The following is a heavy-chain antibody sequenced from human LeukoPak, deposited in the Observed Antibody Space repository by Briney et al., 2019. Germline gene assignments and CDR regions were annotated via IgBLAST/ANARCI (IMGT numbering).Heavy chain of an antibody. D-gene: IGHD2-15*01. CDR2: IYYSGST. CDR3: ARERWDCSGGSCYYYYMDV. Sequence: PSETLSLTCTVSGGSISSYYWSWIRQPPGKGLEWIGYIYYSGSTNYNPSLKSRVTISVDTSKSQFSLKLSSVAAADTAVYYCARERWDCSGGSCYYYYMDVWGKGTTVTVSS. CDR1: GGSISSYY. J-gene: IGHJ6*03. V-gene: IGHV4-59*01.